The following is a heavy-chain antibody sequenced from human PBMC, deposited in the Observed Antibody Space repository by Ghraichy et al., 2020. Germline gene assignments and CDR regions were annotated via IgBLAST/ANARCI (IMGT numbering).Heavy chain of an antibody. Sequence: SETLSLTCTVSGGSISSYYWSWIRQPPGKGLEWIGYIYTSGSTNYNPSLKSRVTISVDTSKNQFSLKLSSVTAADTAVYYCARRFPTQYSGSSYWYFDLWGRGTLVTVSS. CDR3: ARRFPTQYSGSSYWYFDL. CDR2: IYTSGST. J-gene: IGHJ2*01. V-gene: IGHV4-4*09. CDR1: GGSISSYY. D-gene: IGHD1-26*01.